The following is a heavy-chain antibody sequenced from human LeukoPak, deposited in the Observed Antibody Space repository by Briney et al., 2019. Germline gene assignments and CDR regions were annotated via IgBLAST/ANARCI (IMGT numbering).Heavy chain of an antibody. CDR2: INHSGST. Sequence: SETLSLTCAVYGGSFSGYYWSWIRQPPGKGLEWIGEINHSGSTSYNPSLKSRVTISVDTSKNQFSLKLSSVTAADTAVYYCARGRGYSSGWYRQLYYFDYWGQGTLVTVSS. V-gene: IGHV4-34*01. CDR3: ARGRGYSSGWYRQLYYFDY. CDR1: GGSFSGYY. J-gene: IGHJ4*02. D-gene: IGHD6-19*01.